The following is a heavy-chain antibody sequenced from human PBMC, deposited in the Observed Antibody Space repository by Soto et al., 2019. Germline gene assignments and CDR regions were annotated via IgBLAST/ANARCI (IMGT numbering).Heavy chain of an antibody. V-gene: IGHV3-33*01. CDR3: VRDRGSSWFGPIDY. J-gene: IGHJ4*02. D-gene: IGHD6-13*01. Sequence: QVQLVESGGGVVQPGRSLRLSCAASGFTFSSNGMHWVRQAPGKGLEWVAVIWYDGSNEYYADSVKGRFTISRDNSKNPLYLQMNSLRAEDTAVYYCVRDRGSSWFGPIDYWGQGTLVTVSS. CDR1: GFTFSSNG. CDR2: IWYDGSNE.